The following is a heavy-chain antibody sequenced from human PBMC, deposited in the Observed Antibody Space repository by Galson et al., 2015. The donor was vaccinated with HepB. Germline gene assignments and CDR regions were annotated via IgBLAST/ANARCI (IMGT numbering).Heavy chain of an antibody. CDR2: IIPILGIA. CDR3: ARDPCITIFGVVSDYYYGMDV. V-gene: IGHV1-69*04. J-gene: IGHJ6*02. Sequence: VKVSCKASGGTFSSYAISWGRQAPGQGLEWMGRIIPILGIANYAQKFQGRVTITADKSTSTAYMELSSLRSEDTAVYYCARDPCITIFGVVSDYYYGMDVWGQGTTVTVSS. D-gene: IGHD3-3*01. CDR1: GGTFSSYA.